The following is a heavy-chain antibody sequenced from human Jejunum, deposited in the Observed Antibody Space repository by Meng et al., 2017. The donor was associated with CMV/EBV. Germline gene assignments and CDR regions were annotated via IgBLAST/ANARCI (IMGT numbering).Heavy chain of an antibody. V-gene: IGHV3-11*01. J-gene: IGHJ4*02. CDR3: AAGFNRADY. CDR2: ISSGGAV. CDR1: GFTFSDYQ. D-gene: IGHD1-14*01. Sequence: SCAASGFTFSDYQMTWIRQAPGKGLEWVSYISSGGAVYYADSVKGRFTISRDNAKSSLYLQMNSLRAEDTAVYYCAAGFNRADYWGQGTLVTVSS.